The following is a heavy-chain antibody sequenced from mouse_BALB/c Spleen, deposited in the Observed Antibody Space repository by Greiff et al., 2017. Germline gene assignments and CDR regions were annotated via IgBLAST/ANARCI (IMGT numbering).Heavy chain of an antibody. CDR2: IYPGSGST. CDR3: AKGLRRPDY. V-gene: IGHV1-77*01. J-gene: IGHJ2*01. CDR1: GYTFTDYV. D-gene: IGHD2-4*01. Sequence: QVQLQQSGPELVKPGASVKMSCKASGYTFTDYVISWVKQRTGQGLEWIGEIYPGSGSTYYNEKFKGKATLTADKSSNTAYMQLSSLTSEDSAVYFCAKGLRRPDYWGEGTTLTVSA.